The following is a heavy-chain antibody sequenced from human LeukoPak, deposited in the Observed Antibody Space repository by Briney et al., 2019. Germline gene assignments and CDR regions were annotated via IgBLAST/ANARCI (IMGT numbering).Heavy chain of an antibody. CDR1: GFSFSSYV. V-gene: IGHV3-33*08. J-gene: IGHJ4*02. Sequence: GGSERLSCAASGFSFSSYVMSWVRQAPGKGLEWVAVIWYDGSNKYYADSVKGRFTISRDNSKNTLYLQMNSLRAEDTAVYYCARAGYGGYEDYFDYWGQGTLVTVSS. CDR2: IWYDGSNK. CDR3: ARAGYGGYEDYFDY. D-gene: IGHD5-12*01.